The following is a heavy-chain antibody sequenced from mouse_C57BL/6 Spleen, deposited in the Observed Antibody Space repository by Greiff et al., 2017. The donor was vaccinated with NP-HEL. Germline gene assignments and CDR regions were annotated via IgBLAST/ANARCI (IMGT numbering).Heavy chain of an antibody. CDR1: GFTFSSYA. CDR2: ISDGGSYT. V-gene: IGHV5-4*01. Sequence: EVQGVESGGGLVKPGGSLKLSCAASGFTFSSYAMSWVRQTPEKRLEWVATISDGGSYTYYPDNVKGRFTISRDNAKNNLYLQMSHLKSEDTAMYYCAGGNLYFDYWGQGTTLTVSS. J-gene: IGHJ2*01. D-gene: IGHD6-1*01. CDR3: AGGNLYFDY.